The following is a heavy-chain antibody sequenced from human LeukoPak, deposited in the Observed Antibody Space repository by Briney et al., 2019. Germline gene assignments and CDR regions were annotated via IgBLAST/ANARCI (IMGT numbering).Heavy chain of an antibody. Sequence: GGSLRLSCAASGFTFSNYWMHWVRQAPGKGLVWVSRINSDGINTSYADSVKGRFTISRDNAKNTLNLQMNSLRAEDTAVYYCARDATLILYSNYYMDVWGKGTTVTVSS. D-gene: IGHD2-8*01. CDR1: GFTFSNYW. CDR2: INSDGINT. V-gene: IGHV3-74*01. J-gene: IGHJ6*03. CDR3: ARDATLILYSNYYMDV.